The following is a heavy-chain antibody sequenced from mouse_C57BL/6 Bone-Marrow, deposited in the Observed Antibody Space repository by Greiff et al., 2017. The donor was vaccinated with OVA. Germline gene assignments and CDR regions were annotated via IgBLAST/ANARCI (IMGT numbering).Heavy chain of an antibody. Sequence: EVKVVESVAELVRPGASVKLSCTASGFNIKNTYMHWVKQRPEQGLEWIGRIDPANGNTKYAPKFQGKATITADTSSNTAYLQLSSLTSEDTAIYYCARGSSYFSWFAYWGQGTLVTVSA. D-gene: IGHD1-1*01. V-gene: IGHV14-3*01. J-gene: IGHJ3*01. CDR2: IDPANGNT. CDR3: ARGSSYFSWFAY. CDR1: GFNIKNTY.